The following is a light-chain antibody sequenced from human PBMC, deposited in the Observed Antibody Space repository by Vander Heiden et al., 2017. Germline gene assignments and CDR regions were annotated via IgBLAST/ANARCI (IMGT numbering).Light chain of an antibody. J-gene: IGLJ2*01. CDR3: SSYTSSSTLV. CDR2: DVS. V-gene: IGLV2-14*01. CDR1: SSDVGGYNY. Sequence: QSALTQPASVSGSPGQSITISCTGTSSDVGGYNYVSWYQQHPANPPILMFYDVSNRPSGVSNRFSGSKSGNTASLTISGLQAEDDADYYCSSYTSSSTLVFGGGTKLTVL.